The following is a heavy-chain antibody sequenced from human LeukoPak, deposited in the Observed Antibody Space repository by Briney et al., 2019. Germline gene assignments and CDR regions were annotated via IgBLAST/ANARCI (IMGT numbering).Heavy chain of an antibody. Sequence: GGSLRLSCAASGFTFSSYGMSWVRQAPGKGLEWVANIKQDGSEKYYVDSVKGRFTISRDNAKNSLYLQMNSLRAEDTAVYYCAREYYYDSSGYSDYWGQGTLVTVSS. J-gene: IGHJ4*02. D-gene: IGHD3-22*01. CDR3: AREYYYDSSGYSDY. CDR1: GFTFSSYG. V-gene: IGHV3-7*01. CDR2: IKQDGSEK.